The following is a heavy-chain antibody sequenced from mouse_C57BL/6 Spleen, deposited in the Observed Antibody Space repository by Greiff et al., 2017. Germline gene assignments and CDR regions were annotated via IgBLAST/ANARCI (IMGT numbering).Heavy chain of an antibody. CDR1: GFSFNTYA. Sequence: GSLKLSCAASGFSFNTYAMNWVRQAPGKGLEWVARIRSKSNNYATYYADSVKDRFTISRDDSESMLYLQMNNLKTEDTAMYYCVRHGDGYYHFDYWGQGTTLTVSS. CDR3: VRHGDGYYHFDY. J-gene: IGHJ2*01. D-gene: IGHD2-3*01. V-gene: IGHV10-1*01. CDR2: IRSKSNNYAT.